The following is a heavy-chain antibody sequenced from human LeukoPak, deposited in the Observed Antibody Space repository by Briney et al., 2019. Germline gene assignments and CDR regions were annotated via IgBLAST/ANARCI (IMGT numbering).Heavy chain of an antibody. CDR2: INPNSGGT. V-gene: IGHV1-2*02. CDR1: GYTFTGYY. CDR3: ARATLDY. J-gene: IGHJ4*02. Sequence: ASVKVSCQASGYTFTGYYMHWVRQAPGQGLEWMGWINPNSGGTKYVQKFKGRVTMTRDTSISTAYMELSGLRSDDTAVYYCARATLDYWGQGTLVTVSS.